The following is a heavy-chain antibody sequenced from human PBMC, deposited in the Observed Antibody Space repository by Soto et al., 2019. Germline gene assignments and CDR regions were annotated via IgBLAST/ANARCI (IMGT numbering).Heavy chain of an antibody. CDR2: VIPVLRKS. CDR1: GGSLYTYT. D-gene: IGHD3-16*01. V-gene: IGHV1-69*02. Sequence: QVQLVQSGAELKKPGSSVKVSCKTSGGSLYTYTITWVRQAPGQGLEWMGRVIPVLRKSDYAQKFLGRATITADTSTNTAYMELSSLKPDDTAVYFCARMGPYDAIDMWGQGTTVTVAS. J-gene: IGHJ3*02. CDR3: ARMGPYDAIDM.